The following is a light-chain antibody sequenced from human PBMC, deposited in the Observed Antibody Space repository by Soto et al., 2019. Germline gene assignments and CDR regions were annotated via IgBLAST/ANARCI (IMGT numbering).Light chain of an antibody. Sequence: DIQMTQSPSTLSASVGDRVTITCRASQSISSWLAWYQQKPGKAPKLLIYDASSLESGLPSRFSGSGSGTEFTLTISSLQPDDFATYYCQQYNSSSWTFGQGTRLDIK. V-gene: IGKV1-5*01. CDR2: DAS. J-gene: IGKJ5*01. CDR1: QSISSW. CDR3: QQYNSSSWT.